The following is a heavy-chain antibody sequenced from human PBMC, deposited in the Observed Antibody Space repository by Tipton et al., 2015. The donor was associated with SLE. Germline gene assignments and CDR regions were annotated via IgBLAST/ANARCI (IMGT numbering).Heavy chain of an antibody. J-gene: IGHJ3*02. V-gene: IGHV3-66*02. CDR3: ARGRDTVDAFDI. CDR2: IYSGGGT. Sequence: SLRLSCAASGFIVSNNYMSWVRQAPGKGLEWVSFIYSGGGTYYADSVMGRFTISRDNSKNTVYLQMNSLRAEDTAVYYCARGRDTVDAFDIWGQGTMVTVSS. CDR1: GFIVSNNY.